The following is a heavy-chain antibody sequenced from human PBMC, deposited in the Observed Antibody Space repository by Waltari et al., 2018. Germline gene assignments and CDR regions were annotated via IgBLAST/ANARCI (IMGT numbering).Heavy chain of an antibody. Sequence: QVQLQESGPGLVKPSQTLSLTCTVSGGSISSGGYYWSWIRQHPGKGLEWIGYIYYSGSTYYNPSLKSRVTISVDTSKNQFSLKLSSVTAADTAVYYCARGTKSFLRISTEKGAFDIWGQGTMVTVSS. D-gene: IGHD3-3*01. CDR2: IYYSGST. V-gene: IGHV4-31*03. J-gene: IGHJ3*02. CDR1: GGSISSGGYY. CDR3: ARGTKSFLRISTEKGAFDI.